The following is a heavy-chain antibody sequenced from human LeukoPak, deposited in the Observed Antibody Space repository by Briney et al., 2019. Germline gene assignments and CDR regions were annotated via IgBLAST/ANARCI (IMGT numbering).Heavy chain of an antibody. Sequence: GGSLRLSCAASGFTFSDYYMSWIRQAPGKGLEWVSYISSSSSYTNYADSVNGRFTISRDNAKNSLYLQMNSLRAEDTAVYYCARRFPFDSSGYYLDYWGQGTLVTVSS. CDR2: ISSSSSYT. CDR1: GFTFSDYY. CDR3: ARRFPFDSSGYYLDY. D-gene: IGHD3-22*01. J-gene: IGHJ4*02. V-gene: IGHV3-11*03.